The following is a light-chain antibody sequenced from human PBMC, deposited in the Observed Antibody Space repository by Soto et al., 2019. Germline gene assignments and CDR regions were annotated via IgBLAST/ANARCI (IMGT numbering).Light chain of an antibody. CDR2: AAS. CDR1: QSVSTNS. J-gene: IGKJ4*01. Sequence: ELVLTQSPDTLSLSPGERATLSCRASQSVSTNSLAWYQQKPGQAPRPLIYAASSRATGTPDRFSGSGSGTEFTLIISRLETEDFAVYYCQQYGSSVLTFGGGTKVEIK. CDR3: QQYGSSVLT. V-gene: IGKV3-20*01.